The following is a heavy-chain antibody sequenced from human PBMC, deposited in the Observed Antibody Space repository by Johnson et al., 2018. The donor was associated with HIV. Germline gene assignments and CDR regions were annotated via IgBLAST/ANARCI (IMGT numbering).Heavy chain of an antibody. J-gene: IGHJ3*02. D-gene: IGHD5-12*01. CDR3: ARELTYSGYDVAFDI. CDR2: ISTSGGST. Sequence: EVQLVESGGGSVQPGGSLRVSCAASGFTFSSYAMSWVRQAPGKGLEWVSYISTSGGSTYYLDSVKGRFTNSRDNYKNTLYLQMNSLRAEDTAVYYCARELTYSGYDVAFDIWGQGTMVTVSS. V-gene: IGHV3-23*04. CDR1: GFTFSSYA.